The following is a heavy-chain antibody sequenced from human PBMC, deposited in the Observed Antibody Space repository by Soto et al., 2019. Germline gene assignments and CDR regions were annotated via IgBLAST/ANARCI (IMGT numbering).Heavy chain of an antibody. CDR1: GFTFSSYS. V-gene: IGHV3-72*01. CDR3: VRLTIGYSSFYCLEC. CDR2: TQNKANSYTT. D-gene: IGHD5-12*01. Sequence: GGSLRLSCAASGFTFSSYSMNWVRQAPGKGLEWVGRTQNKANSYTTKYAASVKGRFTISRDDSENSLFLQMNSLKTEDTAVYYCVRLTIGYSSFYCLECWGEETMVTV. J-gene: IGHJ4*02.